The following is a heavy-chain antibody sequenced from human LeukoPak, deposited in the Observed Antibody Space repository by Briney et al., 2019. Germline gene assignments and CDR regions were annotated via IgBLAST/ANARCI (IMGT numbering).Heavy chain of an antibody. CDR3: AKIDAAMSTGGPFDI. CDR2: ISGSGGST. V-gene: IGHV3-23*01. CDR1: GFTFSSYA. D-gene: IGHD5-18*01. Sequence: GGSLRLSCAASGFTFSSYAMSWVRQAPGKGLEWVSAISGSGGSTYYADSVKGRFTISRDDSKSTLYLQMNSLRAEDTAVYYCAKIDAAMSTGGPFDIWGQGTMVTVSS. J-gene: IGHJ3*02.